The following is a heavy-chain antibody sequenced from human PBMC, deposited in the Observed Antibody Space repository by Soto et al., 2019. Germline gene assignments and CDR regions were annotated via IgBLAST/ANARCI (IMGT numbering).Heavy chain of an antibody. Sequence: YGVDGLRKAPGKGLEWVSYISSSSSTIYYADSVKGRFTISRDNAKNSLYLQMNSLRDEDTAVYYCARESRFLEWLSLNWFDPWGQGTPVTVSS. D-gene: IGHD3-3*01. V-gene: IGHV3-48*02. J-gene: IGHJ5*02. CDR1: YG. CDR2: ISSSSSTI. CDR3: ARESRFLEWLSLNWFDP.